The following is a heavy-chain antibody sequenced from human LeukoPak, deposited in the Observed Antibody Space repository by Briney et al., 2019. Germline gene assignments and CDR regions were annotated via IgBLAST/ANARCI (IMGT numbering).Heavy chain of an antibody. J-gene: IGHJ4*02. CDR1: GFTFGAFG. Sequence: GGSLRLSCAASGFTFGAFGMSWVRQAPGKGLDWVSGINWNGGTTACADSVKGRFTISRDNAKNSLYLQMNSLRAEDTALYYCARENGCGGDCYYFDYWGQGTLVTVSS. D-gene: IGHD2-21*01. CDR3: ARENGCGGDCYYFDY. V-gene: IGHV3-20*04. CDR2: INWNGGTT.